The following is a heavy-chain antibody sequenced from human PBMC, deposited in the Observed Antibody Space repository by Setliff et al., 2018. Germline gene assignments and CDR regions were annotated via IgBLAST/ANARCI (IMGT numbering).Heavy chain of an antibody. J-gene: IGHJ4*02. V-gene: IGHV4-34*01. Sequence: TLSLTCAVYSGSFSGYYWSWIRQPPGKGLEWIGEINHSGSTNYNPSLKSRVTISVDTSKNQFSLKLSSVTAADTAVYYCARAYSGSHDYWGQGTLVTVSS. D-gene: IGHD1-26*01. CDR1: SGSFSGYY. CDR2: INHSGST. CDR3: ARAYSGSHDY.